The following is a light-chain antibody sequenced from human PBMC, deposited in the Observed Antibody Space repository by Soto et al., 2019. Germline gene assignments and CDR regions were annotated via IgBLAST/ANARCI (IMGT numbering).Light chain of an antibody. V-gene: IGKV1-5*03. CDR1: QTISSW. J-gene: IGKJ5*01. CDR3: QQYSTFPVT. CDR2: KAS. Sequence: IQMTQSPSTLSASVGDRVTITCRASQTISSWLAWYQQKPGKAPKLLIYKASSLESGVPSRFSGSGSGTEFTLTISSLQPDDFATYYCQQYSTFPVTFGQRTRLEIK.